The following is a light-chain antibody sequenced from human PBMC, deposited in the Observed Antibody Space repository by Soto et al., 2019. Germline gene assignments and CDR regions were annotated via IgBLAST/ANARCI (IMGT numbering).Light chain of an antibody. V-gene: IGKV1-17*01. CDR2: AAS. CDR1: LRIRND. CDR3: LQHDSYPWT. Sequence: DIQMTQSPSSLSASVGDRVTITCRASLRIRNDLGWYQHKPGKAPKRLIYAASSLQSGVPSRFRGSGYGTELTITISSMQTEDFETYFCLQHDSYPWTFGHGTKVDIK. J-gene: IGKJ1*01.